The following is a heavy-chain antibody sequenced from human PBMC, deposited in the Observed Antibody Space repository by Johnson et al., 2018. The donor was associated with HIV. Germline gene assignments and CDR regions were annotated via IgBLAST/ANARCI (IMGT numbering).Heavy chain of an antibody. Sequence: QVQLVESGGGVVQPGRSLRLSCAASGFTFSSYAMHWVRQAPGKGLEWVAVISYDGSNKYYADSVKGRFTISRDNSKNTRYLQMNCLSAEDTAVYYCARDLLRFLEWLYRPGAFDIWGQGTMVTVSS. CDR1: GFTFSSYA. V-gene: IGHV3-30*04. CDR2: ISYDGSNK. CDR3: ARDLLRFLEWLYRPGAFDI. J-gene: IGHJ3*02. D-gene: IGHD3-3*01.